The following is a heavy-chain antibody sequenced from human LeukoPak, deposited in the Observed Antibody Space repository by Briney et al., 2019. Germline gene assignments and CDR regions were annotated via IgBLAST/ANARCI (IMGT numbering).Heavy chain of an antibody. J-gene: IGHJ4*02. Sequence: GGSLRLSCAASGFTFSSYDMHWVRQAPGKGLEWVAVISYDGSNKYYADSVKGRFTISRDNSKNTLYLQMNSLRAEDTAVYYCERESWYCSSTSCYTNGFDYWGQGTLVTVSS. D-gene: IGHD2-2*02. CDR2: ISYDGSNK. V-gene: IGHV3-30-3*01. CDR1: GFTFSSYD. CDR3: ERESWYCSSTSCYTNGFDY.